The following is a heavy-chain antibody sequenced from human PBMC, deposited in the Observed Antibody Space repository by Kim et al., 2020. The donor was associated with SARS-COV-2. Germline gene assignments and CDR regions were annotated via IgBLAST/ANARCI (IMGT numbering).Heavy chain of an antibody. D-gene: IGHD2-21*02. CDR2: ISSSSSYI. CDR1: GFTFSSYS. V-gene: IGHV3-21*01. CDR3: ARDSPELLFRSDRIDY. J-gene: IGHJ4*02. Sequence: GGSLRLSCAASGFTFSSYSMNWVRQAPGKGLEWVSSISSSSSYIYYADSVKGRFTISRDNAKNSLYLQMNSLRAEDTAVYYCARDSPELLFRSDRIDYWGQGTLVTVSS.